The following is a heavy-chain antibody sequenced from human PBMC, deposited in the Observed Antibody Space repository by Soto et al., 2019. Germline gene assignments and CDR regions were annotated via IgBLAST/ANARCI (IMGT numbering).Heavy chain of an antibody. Sequence: SETLSLTCTVSGGSISSSGYYWLWRRQHSGKGLEWIGYIYYSGSTNYNPSLKSRVTISVDTSKNQFSLKLSSVTAADTAVYYCARLPPSNIRYFRAFDIWGQGTMVTVSS. CDR1: GGSISSSGYY. J-gene: IGHJ3*02. D-gene: IGHD3-9*01. V-gene: IGHV4-61*08. CDR3: ARLPPSNIRYFRAFDI. CDR2: IYYSGST.